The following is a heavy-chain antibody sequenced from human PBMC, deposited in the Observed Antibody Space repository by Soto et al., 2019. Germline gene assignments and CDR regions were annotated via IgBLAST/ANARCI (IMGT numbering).Heavy chain of an antibody. V-gene: IGHV4-31*03. CDR2: IYHSGRT. CDR1: GGSISNRYYC. CDR3: ARWVEVSLDYFDS. Sequence: SETMPLPCTVSGGSISNRYYCWSWVRQNPGKGLEWIGHIYHSGRTYYNPSLKSRVTISVDTSKNQFSLNLSSVTAADTAVYYCARWVEVSLDYFDSWGQGTPVTVSS. J-gene: IGHJ4*02. D-gene: IGHD2-15*01.